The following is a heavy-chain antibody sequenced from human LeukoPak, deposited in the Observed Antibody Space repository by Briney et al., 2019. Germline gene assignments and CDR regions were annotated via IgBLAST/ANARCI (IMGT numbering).Heavy chain of an antibody. D-gene: IGHD2-2*02. CDR3: AKASRGAYCSSTTCYTYYFDY. J-gene: IGHJ4*02. Sequence: PGGSLRLSCAASGFTFSNYAMTWVRQAPGKGLEWVSAISGSGGSTYYADSVKGRFTISRDNSKNTLYLQMNSLRAEDTAVYYCAKASRGAYCSSTTCYTYYFDYWGQGTLVAVSS. V-gene: IGHV3-23*01. CDR1: GFTFSNYA. CDR2: ISGSGGST.